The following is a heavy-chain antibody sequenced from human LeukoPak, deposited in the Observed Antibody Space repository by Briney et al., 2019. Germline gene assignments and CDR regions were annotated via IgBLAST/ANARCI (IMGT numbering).Heavy chain of an antibody. D-gene: IGHD3-3*01. CDR2: IYYSGST. CDR1: GGSISSSSYY. J-gene: IGHJ4*02. V-gene: IGHV4-39*01. Sequence: SSETLSLTCTVSGGSISSSSYYWGWIRQPPGKGLEWIGSIYYSGSTYYNPSLKSRVTISVDTSKNQFSLKLSSVPAADTAVYYCARLFNSYYDFWSGYYVPGYYFDYWGQGTLVTVSS. CDR3: ARLFNSYYDFWSGYYVPGYYFDY.